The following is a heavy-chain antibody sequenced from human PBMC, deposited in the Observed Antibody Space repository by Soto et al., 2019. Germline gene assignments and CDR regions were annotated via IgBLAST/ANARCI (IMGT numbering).Heavy chain of an antibody. CDR3: ARVGAAGNYYYYYGMDV. V-gene: IGHV3-33*01. CDR1: GFTFSSYG. CDR2: MWYDGSNK. D-gene: IGHD6-13*01. J-gene: IGHJ6*02. Sequence: GGSLRLSCAASGFTFSSYGMHWVRQAPGKGLEWVAVMWYDGSNKYYADSVKGRFTISRDNSKNTLYLQMNSLRAEDTAVYYCARVGAAGNYYYYYGMDVWGQGTTVTVSS.